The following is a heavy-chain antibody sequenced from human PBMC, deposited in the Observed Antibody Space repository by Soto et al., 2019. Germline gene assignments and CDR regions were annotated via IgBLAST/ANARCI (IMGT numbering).Heavy chain of an antibody. Sequence: PGGSLRLSCEASGFTFSDYHLSWIRQAPGKGLECVSYISRSGSTIYYADSVKGRFTISRDNAKNSLYLQMNSLRADDTAVCYCAAVGYCFTTSCPPKSDYHYGMDVWGQGTAVTV. J-gene: IGHJ6*02. V-gene: IGHV3-11*01. CDR3: AAVGYCFTTSCPPKSDYHYGMDV. CDR1: GFTFSDYH. CDR2: ISRSGSTI. D-gene: IGHD2-2*01.